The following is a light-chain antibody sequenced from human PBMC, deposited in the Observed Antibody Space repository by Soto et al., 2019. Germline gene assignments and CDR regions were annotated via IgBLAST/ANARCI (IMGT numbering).Light chain of an antibody. CDR2: AAS. J-gene: IGKJ5*01. CDR1: QSISSY. Sequence: DIQMTQSPSSLSASVGDRVNITCRSSQSISSYLNWYQQKPGKAHKLLIYAASSLQSGVPSRFSGSGSGTDFTLTITSLQPEDFATYYCQQSYNSPTITFGQGTRLEIK. CDR3: QQSYNSPTIT. V-gene: IGKV1-39*01.